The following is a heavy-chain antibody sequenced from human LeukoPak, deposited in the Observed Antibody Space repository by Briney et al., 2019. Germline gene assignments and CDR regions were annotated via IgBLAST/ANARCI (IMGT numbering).Heavy chain of an antibody. CDR3: ARRIAAAKNAFDI. D-gene: IGHD6-13*01. CDR2: IYYNGYT. Sequence: SETLSLTCNVSGDSVSSIYWSWIRQPPGKGLEWIGYIYYNGYTDYNPSLKSRVTISVDTSKNQFSLKLSSVTAADTAVYYCARRIAAAKNAFDIWGQGTMVTVSS. V-gene: IGHV4-59*08. J-gene: IGHJ3*02. CDR1: GDSVSSIY.